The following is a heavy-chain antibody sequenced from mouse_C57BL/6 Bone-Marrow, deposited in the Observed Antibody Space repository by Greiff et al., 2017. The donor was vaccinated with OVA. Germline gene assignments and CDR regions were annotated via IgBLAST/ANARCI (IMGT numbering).Heavy chain of an antibody. CDR2: IRSKSNNYAT. V-gene: IGHV10-1*01. Sequence: EVKLVESGGGLVQPKGSLKLSCAASGFSFNTYAMNWVRQAPGKGLEWVARIRSKSNNYATYYADSVKDRFTISRDDSESMLYLQMNNLKTEDTAMYYCVRGGYDGYYVAWFAYWGQGTLVTVSA. J-gene: IGHJ3*01. D-gene: IGHD2-3*01. CDR3: VRGGYDGYYVAWFAY. CDR1: GFSFNTYA.